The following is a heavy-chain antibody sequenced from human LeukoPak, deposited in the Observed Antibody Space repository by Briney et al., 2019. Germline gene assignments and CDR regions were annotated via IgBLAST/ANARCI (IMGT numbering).Heavy chain of an antibody. D-gene: IGHD3-10*01. CDR3: ARGYWNYVYYGSGSYDY. Sequence: SETLSLTCAVYGGSFSGYYWSWIRQPPGKALEWIGEINHSGSTNYNPSLKSRVTISVDTSKNQFSLKLSSVTAADTAVYYCARGYWNYVYYGSGSYDYWGQGTLVTVSS. CDR1: GGSFSGYY. J-gene: IGHJ4*02. V-gene: IGHV4-34*01. CDR2: INHSGST.